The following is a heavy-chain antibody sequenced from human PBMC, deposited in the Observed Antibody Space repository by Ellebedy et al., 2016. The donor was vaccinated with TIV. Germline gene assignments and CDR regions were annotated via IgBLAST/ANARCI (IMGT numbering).Heavy chain of an antibody. CDR1: AFSFSSYA. V-gene: IGHV3-23*01. CDR2: ISGSGDST. J-gene: IGHJ6*03. Sequence: GGSLRLXCAASAFSFSSYAMSWVRQAPGKGLEWVSAISGSGDSTYYADSVKGRFTISRDNSKNTLYLQMNSLRAEDTAVYYCAKGPTTRYYYMDVWGKGITVTVSS. CDR3: AKGPTTRYYYMDV. D-gene: IGHD1-26*01.